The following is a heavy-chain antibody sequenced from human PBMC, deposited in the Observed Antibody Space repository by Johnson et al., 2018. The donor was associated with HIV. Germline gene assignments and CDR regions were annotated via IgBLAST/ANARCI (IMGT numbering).Heavy chain of an antibody. CDR1: GFTVTTKY. V-gene: IGHV3-66*01. J-gene: IGHJ3*02. CDR2: ISGSGGST. CDR3: ARDGMAATKANI. D-gene: IGHD1-14*01. Sequence: VQLVEFGGGLVQPGGSLRLSCAASGFTVTTKYMSWVRQAPGKGLEWVSVISGSGGSTYYADSVKGRFTISRDNSKNTLYLQMNSLRAEDTAVYYCARDGMAATKANIWGQGTMVTVSS.